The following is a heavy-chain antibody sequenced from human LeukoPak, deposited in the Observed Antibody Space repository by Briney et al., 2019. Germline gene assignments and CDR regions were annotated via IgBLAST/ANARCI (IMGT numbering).Heavy chain of an antibody. V-gene: IGHV4-59*01. CDR1: GGSISSYY. Sequence: SETLSLTCTVSGGSISSYYWSWIRQPPGKGLEWIGYIYYSRSTNYKPSLKSRVTISVETSKNQFSLKLRSVTAADTAVYYCARAGVVVTAPADYWGQGTLVTVSS. J-gene: IGHJ4*02. CDR2: IYYSRST. D-gene: IGHD2-21*02. CDR3: ARAGVVVTAPADY.